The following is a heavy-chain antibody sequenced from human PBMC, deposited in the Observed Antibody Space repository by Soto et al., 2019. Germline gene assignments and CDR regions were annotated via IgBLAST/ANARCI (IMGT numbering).Heavy chain of an antibody. Sequence: GGSLRHSCAASGFTFISYGMHWVRQAPGKGLEWVAVIWYDGSNKYYADSVKGRFTISRDNSKNTLYLQMNSLRAEDTAVYYCARGPLPGEQWLALYGMDVWGQGTTVTVSS. J-gene: IGHJ6*02. CDR1: GFTFISYG. CDR2: IWYDGSNK. CDR3: ARGPLPGEQWLALYGMDV. V-gene: IGHV3-33*01. D-gene: IGHD6-19*01.